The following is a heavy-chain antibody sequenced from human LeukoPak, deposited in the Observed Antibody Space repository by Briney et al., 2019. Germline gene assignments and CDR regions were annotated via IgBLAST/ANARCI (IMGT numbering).Heavy chain of an antibody. J-gene: IGHJ4*02. CDR1: GFTFRSYG. V-gene: IGHV3-30*18. Sequence: GGSLRLSCAASGFTFRSYGMHWVRQAPGKGLEWVAVISYDGSDKYYADSVKGRFTISRDNSKNTLYLQMNSLRAEDTAIYYCAKDGGSYSWAAFDYWGQGTLVTVSS. CDR3: AKDGGSYSWAAFDY. D-gene: IGHD1-26*01. CDR2: ISYDGSDK.